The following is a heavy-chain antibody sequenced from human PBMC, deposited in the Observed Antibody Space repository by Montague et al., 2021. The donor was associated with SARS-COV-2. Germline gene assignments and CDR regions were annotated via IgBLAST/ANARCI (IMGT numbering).Heavy chain of an antibody. J-gene: IGHJ6*02. CDR1: GGSISSSNYY. CDR2: MYYSGST. V-gene: IGHV4-39*07. CDR3: ARDDIVLQGVTKGMDV. Sequence: SETLSLTCTVSGGSISSSNYYWGWIRQPPGKGLEWIGNMYYSGSTYYNPPLKSRVTISIDTSKNQFSLKLSSVTAADTAVCYCARDDIVLQGVTKGMDVWGQGTTVTVSS. D-gene: IGHD3-10*01.